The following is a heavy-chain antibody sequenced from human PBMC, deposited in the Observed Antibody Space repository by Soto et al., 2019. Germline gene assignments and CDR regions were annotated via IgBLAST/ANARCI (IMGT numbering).Heavy chain of an antibody. Sequence: GGSLRLSCAASGFTFSSYSMNWVRQAPGKGLEWVSSISSSSSYIYYADSVKGRFTISRDNAKNSLYLQMNSLRAEDTAVYYCARDSSSLYYYYGMDVWGQGTTVTVSS. CDR2: ISSSSSYI. CDR1: GFTFSSYS. D-gene: IGHD6-13*01. V-gene: IGHV3-21*01. CDR3: ARDSSSLYYYYGMDV. J-gene: IGHJ6*02.